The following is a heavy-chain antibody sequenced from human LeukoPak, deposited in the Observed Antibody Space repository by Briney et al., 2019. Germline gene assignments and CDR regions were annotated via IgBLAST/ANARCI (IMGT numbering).Heavy chain of an antibody. D-gene: IGHD1-26*01. Sequence: GGSLRLSSAASGFTFDDYAMHWVRQAPGKGLEWVSGISWNSGSIGYADSVKGRFTISRDNAKNSLYPQVNSLRAEDTALYYCAKDRAGGSGSFFDYWGQGTLVTVSS. CDR3: AKDRAGGSGSFFDY. J-gene: IGHJ4*02. CDR1: GFTFDDYA. CDR2: ISWNSGSI. V-gene: IGHV3-9*01.